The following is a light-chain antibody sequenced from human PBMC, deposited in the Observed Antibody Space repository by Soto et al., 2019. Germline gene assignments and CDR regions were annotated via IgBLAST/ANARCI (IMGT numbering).Light chain of an antibody. CDR1: QTVTRND. J-gene: IGKJ5*01. V-gene: IGKV3-20*01. Sequence: EIVLTQSPGTLSLSPGERATLSWRASQTVTRNDLAWQQHRPGQSPRLLISGISRRAPGIPDRFSGDGSGTDFTLTISRLEPEDYAVYYCHQYDGSPITFGQGTRLEIK. CDR3: HQYDGSPIT. CDR2: GIS.